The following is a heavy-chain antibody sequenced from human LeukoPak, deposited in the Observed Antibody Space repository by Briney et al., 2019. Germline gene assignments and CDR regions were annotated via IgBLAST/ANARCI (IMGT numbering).Heavy chain of an antibody. V-gene: IGHV3-53*01. J-gene: IGHJ4*02. D-gene: IGHD3-10*01. CDR3: ASIYYYGSGSYSAGYFDY. Sequence: GGSLRLSCAASGFTFNSYWMHWVRQAPGKGLEWVSLIYSGDSTYYADSVEGRFTISRDNSKNTVYLQMKSLRVEDTAVYYCASIYYYGSGSYSAGYFDYWGQGTLVTVSS. CDR1: GFTFNSYW. CDR2: IYSGDST.